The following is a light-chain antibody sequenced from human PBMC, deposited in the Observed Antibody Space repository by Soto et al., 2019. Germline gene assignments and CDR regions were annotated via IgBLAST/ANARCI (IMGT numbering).Light chain of an antibody. CDR2: AAS. Sequence: EIVLTQSPGTLSVSPGERATLSCTASQSLRSNFLAWYQQKPGHAPRLLIYAASSRPAGIPDRFSCSGSGTDFTLTITRLEHEDFAVYHCQQYDGSPRTFGQGTKVEIK. V-gene: IGKV3-20*01. CDR1: QSLRSNF. CDR3: QQYDGSPRT. J-gene: IGKJ1*01.